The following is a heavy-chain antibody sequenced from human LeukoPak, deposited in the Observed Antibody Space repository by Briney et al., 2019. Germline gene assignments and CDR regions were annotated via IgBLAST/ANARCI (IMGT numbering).Heavy chain of an antibody. J-gene: IGHJ5*02. CDR1: GGSISSGDYY. D-gene: IGHD4-17*01. V-gene: IGHV4-30-4*01. Sequence: RPSETLSLTCTVSGGSISSGDYYWSWIRQPPGKGLEWIVYIYYSGSTYYNPSLKSRITISIQTSKNQFYLKLTSVTAADTAVYYCAGDYGDLLTGIRFDTWGQGTLVTVAS. CDR3: AGDYGDLLTGIRFDT. CDR2: IYYSGST.